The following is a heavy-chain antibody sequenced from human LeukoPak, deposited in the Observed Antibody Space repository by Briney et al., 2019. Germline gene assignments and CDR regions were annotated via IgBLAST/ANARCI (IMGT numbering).Heavy chain of an antibody. D-gene: IGHD3-10*01. Sequence: GESLKISCKGSGYRFTSYWIGWVRQMPGKGLEWMGIIYPGDSDTRYSPSFQGQVTISADKSISTAYLQWSSLKASDTAMYYCARTGLPRRSGSYYPSWGQGTLVTVSS. CDR3: ARTGLPRRSGSYYPS. CDR1: GYRFTSYW. V-gene: IGHV5-51*01. J-gene: IGHJ5*02. CDR2: IYPGDSDT.